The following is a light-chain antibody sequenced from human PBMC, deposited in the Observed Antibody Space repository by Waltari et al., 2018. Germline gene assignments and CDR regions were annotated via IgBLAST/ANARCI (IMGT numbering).Light chain of an antibody. CDR1: QSVLYSPNNKNY. J-gene: IGKJ1*01. Sequence: DIVLTQSPDSLAVSLGERATINCQSSQSVLYSPNNKNYLGWVQPKTGQPPKLLNYWASMRESGVPDRFSGGGSGTDFTLTISSLQAEDVAVYYCQQYHSVPRTFGQGTKVEI. CDR3: QQYHSVPRT. CDR2: WAS. V-gene: IGKV4-1*01.